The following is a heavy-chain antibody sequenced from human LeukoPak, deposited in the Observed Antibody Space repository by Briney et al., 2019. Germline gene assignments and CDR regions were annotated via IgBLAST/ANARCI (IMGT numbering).Heavy chain of an antibody. Sequence: ASVKVSCKASGYTFTSYGISWVRQAPGQGLEWMGWISAYNGNTNYAQKLQGRVTMTTDTSTSTAYTELRSLRSDDTAVYYCARIYSYGHYYMDVWGKGTTVTVSS. D-gene: IGHD5-18*01. V-gene: IGHV1-18*01. J-gene: IGHJ6*03. CDR2: ISAYNGNT. CDR1: GYTFTSYG. CDR3: ARIYSYGHYYMDV.